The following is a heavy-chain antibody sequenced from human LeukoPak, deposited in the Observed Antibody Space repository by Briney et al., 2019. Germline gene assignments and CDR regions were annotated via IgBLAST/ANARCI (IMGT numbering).Heavy chain of an antibody. V-gene: IGHV3-23*01. CDR2: ISGSGGST. Sequence: GGSLRLSCAASGFTFSSYAMSWVRQPPGKGLEWVSAISGSGGSTYYADSVKGRFTISRDNSKNTLYLQMNSLRAEDTAVYFCALRRVQLFPWFDYWGQGTLVTVYS. D-gene: IGHD5-18*01. CDR3: ALRRVQLFPWFDY. J-gene: IGHJ4*02. CDR1: GFTFSSYA.